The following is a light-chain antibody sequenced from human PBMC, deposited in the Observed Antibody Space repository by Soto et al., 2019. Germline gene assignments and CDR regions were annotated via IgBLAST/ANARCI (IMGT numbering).Light chain of an antibody. CDR2: GAS. V-gene: IGKV3-15*01. CDR3: QQYGNSEII. J-gene: IGKJ5*01. Sequence: EIVMTQSPATLSVSPGERATLSCRASESVSSNLAWYQQKPGQPPRLLFYGASTRATDIPARFSGAGSGTDFTLTISRLEPEDFAVFYCQQYGNSEIIFGQGTRLEIK. CDR1: ESVSSN.